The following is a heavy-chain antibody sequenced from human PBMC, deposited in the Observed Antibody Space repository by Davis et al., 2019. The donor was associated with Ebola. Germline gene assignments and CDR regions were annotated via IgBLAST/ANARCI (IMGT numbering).Heavy chain of an antibody. CDR1: GFTFSSYS. Sequence: GESLKISCVASGFTFSSYSMNWVRLAPGKGLEWVSYISSSSSYKHYADSVRGRFTISRDDAKNSMYLQMNSLTYEDTAVYYCARRDGWGQGTLVTVSS. J-gene: IGHJ4*02. V-gene: IGHV3-48*02. CDR2: ISSSSSYK. CDR3: ARRDG.